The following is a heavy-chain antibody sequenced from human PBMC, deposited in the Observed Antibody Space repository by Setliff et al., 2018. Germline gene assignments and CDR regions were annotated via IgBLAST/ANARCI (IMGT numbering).Heavy chain of an antibody. V-gene: IGHV4-59*11. CDR3: ARDLGYSYGVYYFYY. CDR2: IYYSGST. Sequence: PSETLSLTCTVSGGSISSHYWSWIRQPPGKGLEWIGSIYYSGSTNYNPSLKSRVTLSVETSKNQFSLKLNSVTAADTAVYYCARDLGYSYGVYYFYYWGQGTLVTVS. D-gene: IGHD5-18*01. CDR1: GGSISSHY. J-gene: IGHJ4*02.